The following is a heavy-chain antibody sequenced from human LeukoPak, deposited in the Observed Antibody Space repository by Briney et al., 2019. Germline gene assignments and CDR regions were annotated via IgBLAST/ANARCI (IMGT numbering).Heavy chain of an antibody. D-gene: IGHD5-18*01. Sequence: GGSLRLSCAASRFTFSSYGMHWVRQAPGKGLEWVAFIRYDGSNKYYADSVKGRFTISRDNSKNTLYLQMNTLRAEDTAVYYCARSGRRGYSYGYRFKYYFDYWGQGTLVTVSS. CDR1: RFTFSSYG. CDR3: ARSGRRGYSYGYRFKYYFDY. J-gene: IGHJ4*02. V-gene: IGHV3-30*02. CDR2: IRYDGSNK.